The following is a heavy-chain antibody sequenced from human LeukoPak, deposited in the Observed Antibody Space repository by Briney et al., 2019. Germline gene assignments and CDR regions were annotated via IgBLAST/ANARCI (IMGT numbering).Heavy chain of an antibody. Sequence: SETLSLTCTVSGGSISTYYWSWIRQPPGKGLEWIGYIYYSGSTNYNPSLKSRVTISVDTSKNQFSLKLSSVTAADTAVYYCARASSYGDYYYYYGMDVWGQGTTVTVSS. CDR1: GGSISTYY. D-gene: IGHD4-17*01. V-gene: IGHV4-59*12. CDR2: IYYSGST. CDR3: ARASSYGDYYYYYGMDV. J-gene: IGHJ6*02.